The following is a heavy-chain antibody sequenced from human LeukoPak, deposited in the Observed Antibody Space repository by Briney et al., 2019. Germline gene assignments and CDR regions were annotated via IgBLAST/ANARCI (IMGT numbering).Heavy chain of an antibody. V-gene: IGHV1-2*02. CDR3: ARDNDSSGFIDY. D-gene: IGHD3-22*01. CDR1: GYTFTGYY. Sequence: ASVTVSCKASGYTFTGYYMHWVRQAPGQGLEWMGWINPNSGGTNYAQKFQGRVTMTRDTSISTAYMELSRLRSDDTAVYYCARDNDSSGFIDYWGQGTLVTVSS. J-gene: IGHJ4*02. CDR2: INPNSGGT.